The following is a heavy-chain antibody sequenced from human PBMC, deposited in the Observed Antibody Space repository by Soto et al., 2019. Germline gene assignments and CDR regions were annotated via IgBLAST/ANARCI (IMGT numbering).Heavy chain of an antibody. Sequence: ASVKVSCKASGYTFTSYGISWVRQAPGQGLEWMGWISAYNGNTNYAQKLQGRVTMTTDTSTSTAYMELSSLRSDDTAVYYCARSLVVAAKYYYGMDVWGQGTTVTVSS. CDR2: ISAYNGNT. CDR3: ARSLVVAAKYYYGMDV. D-gene: IGHD2-15*01. CDR1: GYTFTSYG. V-gene: IGHV1-18*01. J-gene: IGHJ6*02.